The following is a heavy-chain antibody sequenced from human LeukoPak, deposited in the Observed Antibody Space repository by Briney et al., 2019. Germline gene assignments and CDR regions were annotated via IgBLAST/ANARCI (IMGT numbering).Heavy chain of an antibody. CDR1: GFTVSSNY. CDR3: ARDLREHGVFDI. D-gene: IGHD1-26*01. J-gene: IGHJ3*02. CDR2: IYSDGST. Sequence: GGSLRLSCAASGFTVSSNYMSWVRQAPGKGLEWVSEIYSDGSTYYADSVKGRFSISRDNSKNTVYLQMNSLRAEDTAVYYCARDLREHGVFDIWGQGTMVTVSS. V-gene: IGHV3-53*01.